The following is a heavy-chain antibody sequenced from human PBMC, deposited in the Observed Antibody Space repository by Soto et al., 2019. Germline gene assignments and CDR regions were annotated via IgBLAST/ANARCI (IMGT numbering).Heavy chain of an antibody. D-gene: IGHD4-17*01. J-gene: IGHJ6*02. CDR3: ATFMTTVTYYYGMDV. CDR1: GYTFTSYG. CDR2: ISAYNGNT. Sequence: ASVKVSCTASGYTFTSYGISWVRQAPGQGLEWMGWISAYNGNTNYAQKLQGRVTMTTDTSTSTAYMELRSLRSDDTAVYYCATFMTTVTYYYGMDVWGQGTTVTVSS. V-gene: IGHV1-18*01.